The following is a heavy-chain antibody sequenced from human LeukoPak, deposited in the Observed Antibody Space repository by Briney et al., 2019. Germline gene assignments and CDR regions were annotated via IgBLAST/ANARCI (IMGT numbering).Heavy chain of an antibody. CDR2: INPSGGST. CDR3: ARDGLDYYDSSGYRYGMDV. CDR1: GYTFTSYY. D-gene: IGHD3-22*01. Sequence: ASVKVSCKASGYTFTSYYMHWVRQAPGQGLEWMGIINPSGGSTSYAQKFQGRVTMARDTSTSTVYMELSSLRSEDTAVYYCARDGLDYYDSSGYRYGMDVWGQGTTVTVSS. V-gene: IGHV1-46*01. J-gene: IGHJ6*02.